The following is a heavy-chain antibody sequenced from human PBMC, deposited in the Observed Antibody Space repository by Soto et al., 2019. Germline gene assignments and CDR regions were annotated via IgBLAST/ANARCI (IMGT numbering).Heavy chain of an antibody. CDR1: GFTFSSYA. D-gene: IGHD3-16*01. Sequence: GESLKISCAASGFTFSSYAMSWVRQAPGKGLEWVSAISGSGGSTYYADSVKGRFTISRDNSKNTLYLQMNSLRAEDTAVYYCAKAVTTFAAYYYGMDVWGQGTTVTVSS. V-gene: IGHV3-23*01. J-gene: IGHJ6*02. CDR3: AKAVTTFAAYYYGMDV. CDR2: ISGSGGST.